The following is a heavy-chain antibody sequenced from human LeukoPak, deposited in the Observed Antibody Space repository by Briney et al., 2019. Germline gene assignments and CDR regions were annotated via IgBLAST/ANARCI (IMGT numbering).Heavy chain of an antibody. V-gene: IGHV3-21*01. CDR2: ISSSSSYI. CDR1: GFTFSSYS. D-gene: IGHD2-21*01. Sequence: GGSLRLSCAASGFTFSSYSMNWVRQAPGKGLEWVSSISSSSSYIYYADSVKGRFTISRDNAKNSLYLQMNSLRAEDTAVYYCARGIRGGGYSLDYWGQGTLVTVSS. J-gene: IGHJ4*02. CDR3: ARGIRGGGYSLDY.